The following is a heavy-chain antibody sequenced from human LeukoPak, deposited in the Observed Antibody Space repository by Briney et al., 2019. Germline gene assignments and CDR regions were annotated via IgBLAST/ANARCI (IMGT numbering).Heavy chain of an antibody. D-gene: IGHD4-17*01. Sequence: SETLSLTCAVYGGSFSGYYWSWTRQPPGKGLEWIGEINHSGSTNYNPSLKSRVTISVDTSKNQFSLKLSSVTAADTAVYYCARGKSDYGDYDLYFDYWGQGTLVTVSS. CDR2: INHSGST. V-gene: IGHV4-34*01. J-gene: IGHJ4*02. CDR1: GGSFSGYY. CDR3: ARGKSDYGDYDLYFDY.